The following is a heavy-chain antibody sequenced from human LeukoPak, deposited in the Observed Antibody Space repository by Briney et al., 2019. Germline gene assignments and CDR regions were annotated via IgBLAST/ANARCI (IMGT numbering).Heavy chain of an antibody. CDR1: GYTFTGYY. V-gene: IGHV1-18*04. CDR2: ISAYNGNT. D-gene: IGHD3-10*01. Sequence: ASVKVSCKASGYTFTGYYMHWVRQAPGQGLEWMGWISAYNGNTNYAQKLQGRVTMTTDTSTSTAYMELRSLRSDDTAVYYCARDQVEYGSGSYGSDYYYGMDVWGQGTTVTVSS. CDR3: ARDQVEYGSGSYGSDYYYGMDV. J-gene: IGHJ6*02.